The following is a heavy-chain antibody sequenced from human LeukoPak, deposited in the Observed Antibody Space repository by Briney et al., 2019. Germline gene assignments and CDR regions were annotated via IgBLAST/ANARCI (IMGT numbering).Heavy chain of an antibody. Sequence: GASVKVSCKASGYTFTGYYMHWVRQAPGQGLEWMGWINPNSGGTNYAQKFQGRVTMTRDTSISTAYMELSRLRSDDTAVYYCARAQDPNWKVGPGLWGQGTMVTVSS. J-gene: IGHJ3*01. V-gene: IGHV1-2*02. CDR1: GYTFTGYY. CDR3: ARAQDPNWKVGPGL. CDR2: INPNSGGT. D-gene: IGHD1-1*01.